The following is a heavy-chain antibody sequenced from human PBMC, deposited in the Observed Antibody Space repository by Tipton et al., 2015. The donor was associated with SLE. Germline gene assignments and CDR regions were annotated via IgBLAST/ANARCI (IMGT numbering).Heavy chain of an antibody. CDR1: GGSISSYY. D-gene: IGHD3-3*01. Sequence: TLSLTCTVSGGSISSYYWSWIRQPPGKGLEWIGRIYYSGSTYYNPSLKSRVTISVDTSKNQFSLKLSSVTAADTAVYYCARGGSGYLAHYFDYWGQGTLVTVSS. CDR2: IYYSGST. J-gene: IGHJ4*02. V-gene: IGHV4-59*05. CDR3: ARGGSGYLAHYFDY.